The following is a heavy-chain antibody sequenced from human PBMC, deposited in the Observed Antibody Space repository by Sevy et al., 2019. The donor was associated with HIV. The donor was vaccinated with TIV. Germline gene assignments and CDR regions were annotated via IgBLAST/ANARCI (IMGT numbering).Heavy chain of an antibody. CDR2: ISYDGSNK. D-gene: IGHD3-16*02. Sequence: GGSLRLSCAASGFTFSSYAMHWVRQAPGKGLEWVAVISYDGSNKYYADSVKGRFTISRDNSKNTLYLQMNSLRAEDTAVYYCARDLVITFGGVIPDYCYYYGMDVWGQGTTVTVSS. J-gene: IGHJ6*02. CDR3: ARDLVITFGGVIPDYCYYYGMDV. CDR1: GFTFSSYA. V-gene: IGHV3-30*04.